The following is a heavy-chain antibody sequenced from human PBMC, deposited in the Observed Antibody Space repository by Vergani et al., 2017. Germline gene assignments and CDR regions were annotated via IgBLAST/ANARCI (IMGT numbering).Heavy chain of an antibody. CDR2: ISPKTGDT. V-gene: IGHV1-2*02. Sequence: QVQLMQSGPVMKKPGGSMKVSCQASESTFSDYNIHWVRQAPGQGLQWMGWISPKTGDTDYLQRFQDRVTMTRDASTKTVYLKITRLTSDDTAIYYCAHSWNFGGRDWFGSWGPGNLVTGSS. CDR3: AHSWNFGGRDWFGS. CDR1: ESTFSDYN. D-gene: IGHD3-10*01. J-gene: IGHJ5*01.